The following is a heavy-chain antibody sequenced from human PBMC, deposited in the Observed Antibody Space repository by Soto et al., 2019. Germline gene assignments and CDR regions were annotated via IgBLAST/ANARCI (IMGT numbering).Heavy chain of an antibody. CDR2: INHSGST. Sequence: QVQLQQWGAGQLKTSETLSLTCAVYDGSFSGYYWDLIRQPPGKGLEWIGKINHSGSTYNPSLKSRVTISLDTSKNQFSLTLSSVTAADTAVYYCAGPYNCGSACYPAYSLDSWGQGTLVPVSS. CDR3: AGPYNCGSACYPAYSLDS. V-gene: IGHV4-34*01. J-gene: IGHJ4*02. CDR1: DGSFSGYY. D-gene: IGHD2-21*02.